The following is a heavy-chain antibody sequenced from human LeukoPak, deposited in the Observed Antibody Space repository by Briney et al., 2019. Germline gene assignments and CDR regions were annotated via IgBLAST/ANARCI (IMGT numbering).Heavy chain of an antibody. D-gene: IGHD3-22*01. V-gene: IGHV1-8*01. J-gene: IGHJ1*01. Sequence: GASVEVSCKASGYTFTSYDINWVRQATGQGLEWMGWMNPNSGNTGYAQKFQGRVTMTRNTSISTAYMELSSLRSEDTAVHYCARGRRYYYDSSGYNFQHWGQGTLVTVSS. CDR3: ARGRRYYYDSSGYNFQH. CDR1: GYTFTSYD. CDR2: MNPNSGNT.